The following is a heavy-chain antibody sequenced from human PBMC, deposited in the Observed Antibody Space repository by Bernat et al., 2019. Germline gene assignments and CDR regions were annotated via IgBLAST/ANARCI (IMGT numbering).Heavy chain of an antibody. D-gene: IGHD4-17*01. CDR2: INSDGSNT. Sequence: EVQLVESGGGLVQPGGSLRLSCAASGFTFSSYWMHWVRQPPGKGLVWVSRINSDGSNTSYADAVKGRFTSSRDNAKNTLYLQMNSLRAEETAVYYCARTDCGDDFQYWGQGTLVTVSS. CDR3: ARTDCGDDFQY. J-gene: IGHJ1*01. V-gene: IGHV3-74*01. CDR1: GFTFSSYW.